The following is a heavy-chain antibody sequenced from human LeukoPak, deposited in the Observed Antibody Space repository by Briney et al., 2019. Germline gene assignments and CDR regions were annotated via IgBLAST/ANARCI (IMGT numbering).Heavy chain of an antibody. CDR2: ISYDGSNK. CDR1: GFTFSSYG. D-gene: IGHD2-21*02. CDR3: AKDKSRGRVVTAPGSY. J-gene: IGHJ4*02. Sequence: GGSLRLSCAASGFTFSSYGMHWVRQAPGKGLEWVAAISYDGSNKYYADSVKGRFTISRDNSKNTLYLQMNSLRAEDTAVYYCAKDKSRGRVVTAPGSYWGQGTLVTVSS. V-gene: IGHV3-30*18.